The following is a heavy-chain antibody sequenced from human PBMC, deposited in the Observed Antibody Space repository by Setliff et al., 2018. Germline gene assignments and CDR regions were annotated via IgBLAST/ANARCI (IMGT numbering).Heavy chain of an antibody. J-gene: IGHJ3*02. CDR3: ARVGPLTDDAFDI. D-gene: IGHD1-26*01. V-gene: IGHV5-51*01. CDR2: IYPADSDT. Sequence: PGESLKISCKGSGYTFTNYWIAWVRQMPGKGLEYMGIIYPADSDTTYSPSFQSQVTISADKSINTAYLQWSSLKASDTAIYYCARVGPLTDDAFDIWGQGTMVTVSS. CDR1: GYTFTNYW.